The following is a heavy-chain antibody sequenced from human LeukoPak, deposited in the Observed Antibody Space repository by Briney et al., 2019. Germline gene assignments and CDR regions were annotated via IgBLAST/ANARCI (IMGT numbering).Heavy chain of an antibody. J-gene: IGHJ4*02. CDR3: AREDYYDSSGLLDY. D-gene: IGHD3-22*01. CDR1: GFTFSSYA. V-gene: IGHV3-30-3*01. CDR2: ISYDGSNK. Sequence: PGGSLRLSCAASGFTFSSYAMHWVRQAPGKGLEWVAVISYDGSNKYYADSVKGRFTISRYNSKNTLYLQMNSLRAGETAVYYCAREDYYDSSGLLDYWGQGTLVTVSS.